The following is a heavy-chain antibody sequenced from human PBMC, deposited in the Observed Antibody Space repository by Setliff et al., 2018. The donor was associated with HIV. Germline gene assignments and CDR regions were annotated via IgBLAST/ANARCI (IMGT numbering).Heavy chain of an antibody. J-gene: IGHJ6*03. V-gene: IGHV1-46*01. CDR3: ARNPRIAVAGTDYYYYMVV. CDR2: INPSGGST. Sequence: GASVKVSCKASGYTFTSYYMHWVRQAPGQGLEWMGIINPSGGSTSYAQKFQGRVTMTRDTSTSTVYMELSSLRSEDTAVYYCARNPRIAVAGTDYYYYMVVWGKGTTVTVSS. CDR1: GYTFTSYY. D-gene: IGHD6-19*01.